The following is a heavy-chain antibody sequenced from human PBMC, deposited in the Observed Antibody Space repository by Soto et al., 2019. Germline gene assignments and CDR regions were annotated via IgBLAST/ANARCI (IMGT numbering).Heavy chain of an antibody. CDR1: GYTFTGYY. D-gene: IGHD4-4*01. CDR2: INPNSGGT. V-gene: IGHV1-2*04. CDR3: ARDGEDYSNAERGGNWFDP. Sequence: ASVKVSCKASGYTFTGYYMHWVRQAPGQGLEWMGWINPNSGGTNYAQKFQGWVTMTRDTSISTAYMELSRLRSDDTAVYYCARDGEDYSNAERGGNWFDPWGQGTLVTVSS. J-gene: IGHJ5*02.